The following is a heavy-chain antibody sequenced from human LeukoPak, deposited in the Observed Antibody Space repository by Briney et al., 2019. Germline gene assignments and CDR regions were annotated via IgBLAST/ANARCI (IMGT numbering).Heavy chain of an antibody. J-gene: IGHJ4*02. V-gene: IGHV3-20*04. CDR2: INWNGGST. CDR1: GFTFDDYG. CDR3: ARDNLGYCSSTSCSDPFDY. Sequence: PGGSLRLSCAASGFTFDDYGLSWVRQAPGKGLEWVSGINWNGGSTAYADSVKGRFTISRDNAKNSLYLQMNSLRAEDTAVYYCARDNLGYCSSTSCSDPFDYWGQGTLVTVSS. D-gene: IGHD2-2*01.